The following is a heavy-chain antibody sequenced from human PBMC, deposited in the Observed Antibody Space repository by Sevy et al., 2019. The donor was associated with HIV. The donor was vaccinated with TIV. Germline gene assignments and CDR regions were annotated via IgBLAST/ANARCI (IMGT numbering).Heavy chain of an antibody. D-gene: IGHD2-8*01. Sequence: GGSLRLSCAASGFTFSSYAMHWVRQAPGKGLEWVAVISYDGSNKYYADSVKGRFTISRDNSKNTLYLQMNSLRAEDTAVYYCAREYYCYYYYGMDVWGQGTTVTVSS. CDR1: GFTFSSYA. V-gene: IGHV3-30-3*01. CDR3: AREYYCYYYYGMDV. CDR2: ISYDGSNK. J-gene: IGHJ6*02.